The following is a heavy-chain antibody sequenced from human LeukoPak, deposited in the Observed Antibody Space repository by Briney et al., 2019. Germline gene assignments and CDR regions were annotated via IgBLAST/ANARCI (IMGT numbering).Heavy chain of an antibody. D-gene: IGHD1-1*01. V-gene: IGHV3-74*01. Sequence: GGSLRLSCAASGFSFSNFWMHWVRQAPGMGLVWVSQINPDGTAALYADSVKGRFTISRDNAKNTLYLQMNTLRADDTAVYYCAKGSNFAFDTWGQGILVTVSS. CDR3: AKGSNFAFDT. J-gene: IGHJ4*02. CDR1: GFSFSNFW. CDR2: INPDGTAA.